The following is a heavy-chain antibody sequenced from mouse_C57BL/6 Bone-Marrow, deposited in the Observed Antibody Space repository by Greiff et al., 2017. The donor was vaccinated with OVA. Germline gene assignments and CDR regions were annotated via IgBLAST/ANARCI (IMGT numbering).Heavy chain of an antibody. CDR3: ARGGYDGYYGFFY. CDR2: IDPSDSET. CDR1: GYTFTSYW. V-gene: IGHV1-52*01. J-gene: IGHJ3*01. D-gene: IGHD2-3*01. Sequence: QVQLQQPGAELVRPGSSVKLSCKASGYTFTSYWMHWVKQRPIQGLEWIGNIDPSDSETHYNQKFKDKATLTVDKSSSTAYMQLSSLTSEDSAVYYCARGGYDGYYGFFYWGQGTLVTVSA.